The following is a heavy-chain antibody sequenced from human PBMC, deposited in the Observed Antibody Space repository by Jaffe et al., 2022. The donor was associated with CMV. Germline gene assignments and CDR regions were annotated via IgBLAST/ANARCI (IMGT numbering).Heavy chain of an antibody. CDR1: GYTFTSYY. CDR2: INPSGGST. CDR3: ARSATSLGIAVAVGYFDY. D-gene: IGHD6-19*01. Sequence: QVQLVQSGAEVKKPGASVKVSCKASGYTFTSYYMHWVRQAPGQGLEWMGIINPSGGSTSYAQKFQGRVTMTRDTSTSTVYMELSSLRSEDTAVYYCARSATSLGIAVAVGYFDYWGQGTLVTVSS. V-gene: IGHV1-46*01. J-gene: IGHJ4*02.